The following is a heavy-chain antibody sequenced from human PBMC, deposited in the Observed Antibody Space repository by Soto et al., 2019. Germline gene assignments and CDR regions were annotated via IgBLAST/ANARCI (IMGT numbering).Heavy chain of an antibody. V-gene: IGHV1-8*02. CDR1: GYTFTYYH. J-gene: IGHJ6*02. Sequence: ASVKVSCKASGYTFTYYHVHWVRQATGQGLEWMGWMNPNSGNTGYAQKFQGRVTMTRNTSISTAYMELSSLRSEDTAVYYCASSVDTDIGDYYYGMDVWGQGTKVTVSS. D-gene: IGHD5-18*01. CDR3: ASSVDTDIGDYYYGMDV. CDR2: MNPNSGNT.